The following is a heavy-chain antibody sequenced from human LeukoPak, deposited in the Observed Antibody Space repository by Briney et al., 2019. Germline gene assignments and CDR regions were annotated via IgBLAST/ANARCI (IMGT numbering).Heavy chain of an antibody. D-gene: IGHD3-10*01. V-gene: IGHV4-4*02. CDR2: IYHSGST. Sequence: SETLSLTCAVSGGSISSSNWWSWVRQPPGKGLEWIGEIYHSGSTNYNPSLKSRVTISVDKSKNQFSLKLSSVTAADTAVYYCAGSMVRGGAYYYYYYMDVWGKGTTVTISS. CDR1: GGSISSSNW. CDR3: AGSMVRGGAYYYYYYMDV. J-gene: IGHJ6*03.